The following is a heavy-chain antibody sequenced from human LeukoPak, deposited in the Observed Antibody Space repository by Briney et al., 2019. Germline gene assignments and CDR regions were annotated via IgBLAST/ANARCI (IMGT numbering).Heavy chain of an antibody. CDR3: ARGYDVVVPAATGDAFDI. CDR2: IIPIFGTA. CDR1: GGTFSSYA. D-gene: IGHD2-2*01. V-gene: IGHV1-69*05. Sequence: ASVKVSCKASGGTFSSYAISWVRQAPGQGLEWMGGIIPIFGTANYAQKFQGRVTITTDESTSTAYMELSSLRSEDTAVYYCARGYDVVVPAATGDAFDIWGQGTMVTVSS. J-gene: IGHJ3*02.